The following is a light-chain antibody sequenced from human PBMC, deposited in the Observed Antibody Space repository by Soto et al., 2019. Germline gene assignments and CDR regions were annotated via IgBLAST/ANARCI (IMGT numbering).Light chain of an antibody. CDR3: QRYGTSTT. CDR1: QSVPNSY. Sequence: EIVLTQSPSTLSLSPVERATLSCRASQSVPNSYLAWYQQKPGQAPRLLIYGASSRATGIPVRFSGSGSGTDFTLTISRLEPEDFAVYYCQRYGTSTTFGQGTKVDI. J-gene: IGKJ1*01. V-gene: IGKV3-20*01. CDR2: GAS.